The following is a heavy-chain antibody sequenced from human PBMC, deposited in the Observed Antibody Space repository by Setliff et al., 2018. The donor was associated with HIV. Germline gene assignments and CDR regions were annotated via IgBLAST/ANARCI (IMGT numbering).Heavy chain of an antibody. CDR3: TRAQIAAPRPFDY. Sequence: SETLSLTCAVYGGAFSGYYWTWIRQSPGRGLEWIGEVNHKGVANYSPSLMRRATISAGTSKNQFPLRLSSVTAADTALYFCTRAQIAAPRPFDYWGQGTLVTVSS. CDR1: GGAFSGYY. D-gene: IGHD2-21*01. J-gene: IGHJ4*02. CDR2: VNHKGVA. V-gene: IGHV4-34*01.